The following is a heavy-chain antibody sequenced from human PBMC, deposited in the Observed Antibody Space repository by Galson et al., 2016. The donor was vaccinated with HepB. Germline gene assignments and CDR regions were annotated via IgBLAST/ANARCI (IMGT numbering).Heavy chain of an antibody. V-gene: IGHV5-10-1*01. Sequence: QSGAEVKKPGESLRISCKGSGYKFTSYWISWVRQMPGKGLEWMGRIDPSDSYTKYSPSFEGNVTISADKSISTAYLEWSSLKASDTAMYYCARQPTPSMIRGIISNWFDPWGQGTLVTVSS. CDR1: GYKFTSYW. CDR2: IDPSDSYT. CDR3: ARQPTPSMIRGIISNWFDP. D-gene: IGHD3-10*01. J-gene: IGHJ5*02.